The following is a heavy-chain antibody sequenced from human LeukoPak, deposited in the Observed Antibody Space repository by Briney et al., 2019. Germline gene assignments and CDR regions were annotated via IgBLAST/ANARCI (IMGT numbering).Heavy chain of an antibody. CDR1: GGSISTYY. V-gene: IGHV4-59*01. CDR2: IYNSGST. D-gene: IGHD3-16*01. Sequence: PSETLSLTCTVSGGSISTYYWSWIRQPPGKGLEWIGHIYNSGSTNYSPSLKSRVTISVDTSKNQFSLKLSSVTAADTAVYYCARFKGPGGDFDYWGQRTLVTVSS. CDR3: ARFKGPGGDFDY. J-gene: IGHJ4*02.